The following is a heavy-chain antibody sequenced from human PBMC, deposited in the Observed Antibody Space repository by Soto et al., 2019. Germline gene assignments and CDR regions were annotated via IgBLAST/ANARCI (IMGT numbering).Heavy chain of an antibody. Sequence: QVQLVQSGAEVKKPGASVKVSCKASGYTFTSYDINWVRQATGQGLEWMGWMNPNSGNTGYAQKFQGRVTMTRNTSISTAYMELSSLRSEDTAVYYCARRLLRYFDALHATYYYYGMDVWGQGTTVTVSS. CDR3: ARRLLRYFDALHATYYYYGMDV. CDR2: MNPNSGNT. CDR1: GYTFTSYD. D-gene: IGHD3-9*01. V-gene: IGHV1-8*01. J-gene: IGHJ6*02.